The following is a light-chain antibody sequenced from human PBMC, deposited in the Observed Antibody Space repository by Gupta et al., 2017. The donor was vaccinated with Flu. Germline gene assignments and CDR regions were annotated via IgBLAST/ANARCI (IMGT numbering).Light chain of an antibody. Sequence: IVMTQSPPTLSVSPGERATLSCRASESVSNNLAWYQQTPGQARRLLIYGASTRATGVPARFSGSGSGTDFTLTISSLQSEDFAVYYCQQDNNWWTFGQGTNVEI. CDR2: GAS. V-gene: IGKV3-15*01. CDR3: QQDNNWWT. CDR1: ESVSNN. J-gene: IGKJ1*01.